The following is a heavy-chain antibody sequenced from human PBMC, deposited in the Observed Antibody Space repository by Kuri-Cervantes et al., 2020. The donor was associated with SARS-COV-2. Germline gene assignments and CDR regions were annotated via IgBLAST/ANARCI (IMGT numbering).Heavy chain of an antibody. J-gene: IGHJ5*02. CDR1: GFTFSSYW. CDR3: ARGGVGATT. V-gene: IGHV3-7*01. D-gene: IGHD1-26*01. CDR2: IKQDGSEK. Sequence: GESLKISCAASGFTFSSYWMSWVRQAPGKGLEWVANIKQDGSEKYYVDSVKGRFTISRDNAKNSLYLQMNSLRAEDTAVYYCARGGVGATTWGQGTLVTVSS.